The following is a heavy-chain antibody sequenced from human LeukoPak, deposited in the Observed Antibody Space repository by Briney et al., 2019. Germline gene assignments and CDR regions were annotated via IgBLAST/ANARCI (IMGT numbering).Heavy chain of an antibody. CDR2: INHSGST. CDR1: GGSFSGYY. CDR3: ARRGPPRTLLRGVKSGWFDP. V-gene: IGHV4-34*01. J-gene: IGHJ5*02. Sequence: SETLSLTCAVYGGSFSGYYWSWIRQPPGKGLEWIGEINHSGSTNYNPSLKSRVTISVDTSKNQFSLKLSSVTAADTAVYYCARRGPPRTLLRGVKSGWFDPWGQGTLVTVSS. D-gene: IGHD3-10*01.